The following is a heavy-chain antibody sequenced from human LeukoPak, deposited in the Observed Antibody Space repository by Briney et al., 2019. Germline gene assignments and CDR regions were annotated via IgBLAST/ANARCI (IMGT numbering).Heavy chain of an antibody. CDR2: MNPNSGNT. J-gene: IGHJ4*02. CDR3: ARVRDYYASSDYSDY. CDR1: GYTFTSYD. Sequence: ASVKVSCKASGYTFTSYDINWVRQATGQGLEWMGWMNPNSGNTGYAQKFHGRVTMTRNTSISTAYMELRSLTSDDTAVYYCARVRDYYASSDYSDYWGQGTLVTVSS. D-gene: IGHD3-22*01. V-gene: IGHV1-8*01.